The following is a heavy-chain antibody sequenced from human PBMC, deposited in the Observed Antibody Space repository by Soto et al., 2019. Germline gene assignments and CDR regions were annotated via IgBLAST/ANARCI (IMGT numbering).Heavy chain of an antibody. CDR2: IYFTGNT. V-gene: IGHV4-39*01. D-gene: IGHD6-25*01. CDR1: GGSITSSSHF. J-gene: IGHJ5*02. Sequence: SETLSLTCTASGGSITSSSHFWGWVRQPPGKGLEWIGTIYFTGNTYYTPSLKSRLTMSIDTSKNEFSLRLNSVTAAHTAVYYCAGQTFTIAAASYGRSNWFDPWGPGTLVTVSS. CDR3: AGQTFTIAAASYGRSNWFDP.